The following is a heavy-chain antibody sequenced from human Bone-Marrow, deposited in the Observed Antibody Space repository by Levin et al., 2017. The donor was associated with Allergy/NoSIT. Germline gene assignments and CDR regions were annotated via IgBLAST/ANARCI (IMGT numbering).Heavy chain of an antibody. CDR2: IFHTGNT. CDR1: GGSISSSNW. J-gene: IGHJ4*02. D-gene: IGHD3-9*01. Sequence: SQTLSLTCAVSGGSISSSNWWSWVRQAPGKGLEWIGEIFHTGNTNYNPSLKSRVTISVDKSKNQFSLKLRSVTAADTAVYYCARVLTGYYPDYWGQGTLVTISS. V-gene: IGHV4-4*02. CDR3: ARVLTGYYPDY.